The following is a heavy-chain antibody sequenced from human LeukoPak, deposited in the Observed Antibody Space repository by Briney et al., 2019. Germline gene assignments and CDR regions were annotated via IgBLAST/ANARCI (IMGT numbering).Heavy chain of an antibody. CDR3: AREGGPYSSTLRGR. D-gene: IGHD6-19*01. Sequence: PGGSLTLSCALSGFTLSGNYMSWVRQAPGKGLEWVSVMYNSGSTDYATSVKGRFTIFRDNSKNTLYLQMNSLSAEDTAVYYCAREGGPYSSTLRGRWGRGTVVTVSS. CDR2: MYNSGST. J-gene: IGHJ1*01. V-gene: IGHV3-53*01. CDR1: GFTLSGNY.